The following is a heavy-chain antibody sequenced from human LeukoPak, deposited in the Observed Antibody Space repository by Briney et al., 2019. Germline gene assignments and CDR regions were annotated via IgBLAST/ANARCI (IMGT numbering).Heavy chain of an antibody. CDR1: GFTFNSYA. CDR2: ISGSGGST. CDR3: SSPPGGCYGLTNLDY. D-gene: IGHD6-19*01. J-gene: IGHJ4*02. V-gene: IGHV3-23*01. Sequence: SGGSLRLSCAASGFTFNSYAMSWVRQAPGKGLEWVSAISGSGGSTYYADSVKGRFTISRDNSKNTLYLQLNSLRAEDTAEYYCSSPPGGCYGLTNLDYWGRGTLVTVSS.